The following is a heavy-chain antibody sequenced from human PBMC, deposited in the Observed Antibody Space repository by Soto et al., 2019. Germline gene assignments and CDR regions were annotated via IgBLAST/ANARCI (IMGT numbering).Heavy chain of an antibody. D-gene: IGHD1-26*01. CDR1: CFTFTNYG. CDR3: ARDNDSWELLLPDAFDI. CDR2: ISAYNGNT. Sequence: ASVKVSCKASCFTFTNYGISWVRQAPGQGLEWMGWISAYNGNTNYAQKLQGRVTMIIDTSTSTAYMELRSLRSDDSAVYYCARDNDSWELLLPDAFDIWGQGTMVTVS. V-gene: IGHV1-18*01. J-gene: IGHJ3*02.